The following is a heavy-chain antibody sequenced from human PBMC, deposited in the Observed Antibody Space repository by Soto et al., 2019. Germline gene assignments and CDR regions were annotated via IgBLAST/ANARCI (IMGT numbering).Heavy chain of an antibody. V-gene: IGHV1-2*04. CDR3: ARGKQWLDYYYGMDV. CDR2: INPNSGGT. Sequence: ASVKVSCKASGYTFTGYYMHWVRQAPGQGLEWMGWINPNSGGTNYAQKFQGWVTMTRDTSISTAYMELSRLRSDDTAVYYCARGKQWLDYYYGMDVWGQGTTVTVSS. CDR1: GYTFTGYY. D-gene: IGHD6-19*01. J-gene: IGHJ6*02.